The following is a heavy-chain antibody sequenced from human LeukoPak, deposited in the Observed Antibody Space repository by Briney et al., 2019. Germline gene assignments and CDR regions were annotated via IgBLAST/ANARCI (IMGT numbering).Heavy chain of an antibody. CDR3: ARDRQPRDGYPRGAFYI. J-gene: IGHJ3*02. Sequence: GGSLRLSCAATGFTFSSYAKHWVRQAPGKGLEYVSAISSNGGSTYYANSVKGRFTISRDNSKNTLYLQMGSLRAEDMAVYYCARDRQPRDGYPRGAFYIWGQGTMVTVSS. D-gene: IGHD5-24*01. CDR1: GFTFSSYA. CDR2: ISSNGGST. V-gene: IGHV3-64*01.